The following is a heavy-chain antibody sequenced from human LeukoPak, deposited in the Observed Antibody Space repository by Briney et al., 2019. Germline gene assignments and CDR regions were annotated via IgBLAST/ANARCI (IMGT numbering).Heavy chain of an antibody. J-gene: IGHJ3*01. CDR2: IKQDGSEK. D-gene: IGHD6-13*01. CDR3: ARDARGAAAADDAFDL. CDR1: GFTFGSYW. Sequence: GGSLRLSCAASGFTFGSYWMSWVRQAPGKGLEWVANIKQDGSEKYYVDSVKGRFTISRDNAENSLSLQMNSLRAEDTAVYYCARDARGAAAADDAFDLWGQGTVVTVSS. V-gene: IGHV3-7*03.